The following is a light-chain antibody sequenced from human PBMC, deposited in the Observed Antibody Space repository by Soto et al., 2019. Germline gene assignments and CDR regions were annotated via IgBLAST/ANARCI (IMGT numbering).Light chain of an antibody. CDR2: DVS. CDR1: SGDVGGYNY. Sequence: QSALTQPASVSRSPGQSITISCTGTSGDVGGYNYVSWYQQHPGKAPKLLISDVSDRPSGVSNRFSGSKSGNTASLTVSGLQAEDEADYYCSSYTSSSTVVFGGGTQLTVL. V-gene: IGLV2-14*01. CDR3: SSYTSSSTVV. J-gene: IGLJ2*01.